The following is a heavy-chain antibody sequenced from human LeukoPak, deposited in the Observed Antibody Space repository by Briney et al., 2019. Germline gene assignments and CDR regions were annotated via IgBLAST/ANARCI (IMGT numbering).Heavy chain of an antibody. J-gene: IGHJ3*02. CDR3: AKVRLKDYYDSSGLGRPALDI. Sequence: GGSLRLSCAASGFTFSSDAMSCVRQGPGGGLEWGSAISSSGGSTYYADSVKRRFTISRDNSKNTLYLQMNRLRAEDTAVYYCAKVRLKDYYDSSGLGRPALDICRQGTMVTASS. CDR2: ISSSGGST. CDR1: GFTFSSDA. V-gene: IGHV3-23*01. D-gene: IGHD3-22*01.